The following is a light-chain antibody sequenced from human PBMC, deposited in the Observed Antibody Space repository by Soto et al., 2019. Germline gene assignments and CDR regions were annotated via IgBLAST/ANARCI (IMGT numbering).Light chain of an antibody. Sequence: DIQMTQSPSTLSASVGERVTITCRASQSISSWLAWYQQKPGKAPKVLIYDASSLESGAPSRFSGSGSGTEFTLTISSLQPDDFATYYCQQYNRYWTFGQGTKVDIK. CDR2: DAS. CDR3: QQYNRYWT. CDR1: QSISSW. J-gene: IGKJ1*01. V-gene: IGKV1-5*01.